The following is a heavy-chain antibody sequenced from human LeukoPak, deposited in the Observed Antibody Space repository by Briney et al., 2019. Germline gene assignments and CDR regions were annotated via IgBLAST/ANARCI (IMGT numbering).Heavy chain of an antibody. V-gene: IGHV1-2*02. CDR1: VYTFTGYY. D-gene: IGHD3-22*01. CDR2: INPNNGGT. Sequence: ASVTVSCKACVYTFTGYYMHWVGQAPGQGLEGMGWINPNNGGTNYAQKFQGRITMTRDTSISTAYMELIRLRSNDTAVYYCATFCYYHESYYWDQGTLITVSS. J-gene: IGHJ4*02. CDR3: ATFCYYHESYY.